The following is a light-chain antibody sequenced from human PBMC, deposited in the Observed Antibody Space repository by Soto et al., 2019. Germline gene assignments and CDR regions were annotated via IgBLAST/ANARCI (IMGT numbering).Light chain of an antibody. CDR1: QSVSSN. J-gene: IGKJ2*01. CDR3: QRYNIWPLT. Sequence: EIVMTQSPATLSVSPGERATLSCRASQSVSSNLAWYQQKPGQAPGLLIYGASTRATGIPARFSGSESGTEFTLTISSLQSEDSAVYYCQRYNIWPLTFGQGTKLEIK. CDR2: GAS. V-gene: IGKV3-15*01.